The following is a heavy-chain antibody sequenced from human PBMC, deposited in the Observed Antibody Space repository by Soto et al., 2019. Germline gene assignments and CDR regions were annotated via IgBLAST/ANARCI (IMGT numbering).Heavy chain of an antibody. V-gene: IGHV1-69*02. CDR1: GGTFSSYT. Sequence: QVQLVQSGAEVKKPGSSVKVSCKASGGTFSSYTISWVRQAPGQGLEWMGRIIPILGIANSAQKFQGRVTTTPNKSTSTAYMGLSSLRSEDTAVYYCASLMSSGYYYGMDVWVQGTTVTVSS. CDR3: ASLMSSGYYYGMDV. J-gene: IGHJ6*02. D-gene: IGHD3-10*01. CDR2: IIPILGIA.